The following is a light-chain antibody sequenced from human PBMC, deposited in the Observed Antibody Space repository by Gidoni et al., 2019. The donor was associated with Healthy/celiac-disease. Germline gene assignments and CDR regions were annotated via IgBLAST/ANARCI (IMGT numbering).Light chain of an antibody. CDR2: AAS. CDR1: QSISSY. J-gene: IGKJ2*01. CDR3: QQSDSTPYT. Sequence: DIQMTHSPSSLSASVGDRVTITCRASQSISSYLNWYQQKPGKAPKLLIYAASSLQSGVPSRFSGSGSGTDFTLTISSLQPEDFATYYCQQSDSTPYTFGQXTKLEIK. V-gene: IGKV1-39*01.